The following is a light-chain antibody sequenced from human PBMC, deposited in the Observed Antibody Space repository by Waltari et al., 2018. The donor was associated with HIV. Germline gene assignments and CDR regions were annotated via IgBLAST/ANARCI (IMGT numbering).Light chain of an antibody. J-gene: IGLJ3*02. Sequence: QSVLTQPPSASGTPGQGVTISCVGDNSNIGSNYVYWYQQLPGTAPKVLIYRNNQRPSGVPDRFSGSKSGASASLTISGLRSADEAVYFCATRDGSLKVFGGGTKLTVL. V-gene: IGLV1-47*01. CDR3: ATRDGSLKV. CDR2: RNN. CDR1: NSNIGSNY.